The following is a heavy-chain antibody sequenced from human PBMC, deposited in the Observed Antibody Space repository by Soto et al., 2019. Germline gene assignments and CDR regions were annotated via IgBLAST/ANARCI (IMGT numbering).Heavy chain of an antibody. CDR1: RVAFSKFI. V-gene: IGHV1-69*01. CDR3: AKVRYSSPMGYYYGMDV. J-gene: IGHJ6*02. D-gene: IGHD6-19*01. CDR2: IIPIFGTA. Sequence: QAQLEQSGGEVKKPGSSVKVSCKASRVAFSKFIVTWVRQAPGLGLEWVGGIIPIFGTANYAQKFQGRVTITADESTSTSYMEVNNLRSEDTAVYYCAKVRYSSPMGYYYGMDVWGQGPTVTVSS.